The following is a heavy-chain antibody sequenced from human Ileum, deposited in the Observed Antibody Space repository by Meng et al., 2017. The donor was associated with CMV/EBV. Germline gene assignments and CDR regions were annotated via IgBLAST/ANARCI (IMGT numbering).Heavy chain of an antibody. Sequence: GESLKISCAASGFTFSSYWMSWVRQAPGKGLEWVANIKQDGSEKYYVDSVKGRFTISRDNAKNSLYLQMNSLRAEDTAVYYCAREGFWSGTLFPPQTWGQGTLVTVSS. V-gene: IGHV3-7*01. J-gene: IGHJ4*02. CDR3: AREGFWSGTLFPPQT. CDR2: IKQDGSEK. CDR1: GFTFSSYW. D-gene: IGHD3-3*01.